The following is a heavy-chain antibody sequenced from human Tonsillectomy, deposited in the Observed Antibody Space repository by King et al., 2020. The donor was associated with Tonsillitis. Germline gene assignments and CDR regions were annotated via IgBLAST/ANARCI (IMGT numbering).Heavy chain of an antibody. CDR2: ITSNDEK. Sequence: TLKESGPVLVKPTETLTLTCTVSGFSLSNARMGVTWIRQPPGKALEWLAHITSNDEKSYRTSLKTRLTISKDTSKSQVVLTMTNMDPVDTATYYCARYSSGWYFFACWGQGTLVTVSS. CDR1: GFSLSNARMG. J-gene: IGHJ4*02. CDR3: ARYSSGWYFFAC. V-gene: IGHV2-26*01. D-gene: IGHD6-19*01.